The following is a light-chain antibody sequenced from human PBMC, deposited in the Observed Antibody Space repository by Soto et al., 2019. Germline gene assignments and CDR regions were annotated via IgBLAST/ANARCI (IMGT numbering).Light chain of an antibody. Sequence: QSVLTQPPAVSGAPGQRVTISCTGSSSNIGAGYDIHWYQQFPGTAPKLLIYGNNNRPSGVPDRFSGSKSGTAASLAITGLHSEDETDYYCQSFDSSLNAVVFGGGTKLTVL. CDR2: GNN. CDR1: SSNIGAGYD. CDR3: QSFDSSLNAVV. J-gene: IGLJ2*01. V-gene: IGLV1-40*01.